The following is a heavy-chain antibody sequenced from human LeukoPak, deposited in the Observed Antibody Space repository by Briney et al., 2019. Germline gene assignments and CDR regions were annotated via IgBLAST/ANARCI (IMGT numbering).Heavy chain of an antibody. J-gene: IGHJ4*02. Sequence: GGSLRLSCAASGFTFSSYSMNWVRQAPGKGLEWVSYISSSGSTIYYADSVKGRFTISGDNAKNSLYLQMNSLGAEDTAVYYCAQYSSDSGSLEYWGQGTLVTVSS. CDR2: ISSSGSTI. V-gene: IGHV3-48*04. CDR1: GFTFSSYS. CDR3: AQYSSDSGSLEY. D-gene: IGHD3-10*01.